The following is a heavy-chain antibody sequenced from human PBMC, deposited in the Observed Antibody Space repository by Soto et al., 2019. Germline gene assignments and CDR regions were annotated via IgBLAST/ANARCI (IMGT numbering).Heavy chain of an antibody. CDR1: GYTFINYG. CDR2: ISAYNGNT. J-gene: IGHJ3*02. Sequence: ASVKVSCKASGYTFINYGINWVRQAPGQGLEWMGWISAYNGNTNYAQKLQGRVTMTTDTSTSTAYMELRSLRSDDTAVYYCARELRDGFGPPNGLRAFDIWGQGTMVTVSS. V-gene: IGHV1-18*01. CDR3: ARELRDGFGPPNGLRAFDI. D-gene: IGHD3-10*01.